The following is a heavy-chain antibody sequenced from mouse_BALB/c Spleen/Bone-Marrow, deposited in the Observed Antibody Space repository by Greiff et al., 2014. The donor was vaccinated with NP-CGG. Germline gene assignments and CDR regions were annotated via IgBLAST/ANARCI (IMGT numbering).Heavy chain of an antibody. Sequence: VQLQQSGPEVVKPGASVKISCKTSGYTFTEYTMHWVKQSHGKGLEWIGGINPNNGGTTYNQKFNGKATLTVDKSSSTAYMELRSLTSEDSAVYYCARSYGYERSWFAYWGQGTLVTVSA. V-gene: IGHV1-18*01. CDR2: INPNNGGT. CDR1: GYTFTEYT. J-gene: IGHJ3*01. CDR3: ARSYGYERSWFAY. D-gene: IGHD2-2*01.